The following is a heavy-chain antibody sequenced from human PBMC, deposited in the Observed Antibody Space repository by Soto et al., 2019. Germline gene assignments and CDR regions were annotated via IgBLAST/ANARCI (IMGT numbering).Heavy chain of an antibody. V-gene: IGHV3-48*01. CDR1: GFTFRNYG. CDR3: ARDQLYYNDISGRPLNAFDV. J-gene: IGHJ3*01. Sequence: GGSLRLSCAASGFTFRNYGMNWVRQAPGKGLEWVSYIGLGSSTKYYADSVEGRLTISRDNAKNSLYLQMNSLRAEDTAVYYYARDQLYYNDISGRPLNAFDVWGQGTMVTVSS. CDR2: IGLGSSTK. D-gene: IGHD3-22*01.